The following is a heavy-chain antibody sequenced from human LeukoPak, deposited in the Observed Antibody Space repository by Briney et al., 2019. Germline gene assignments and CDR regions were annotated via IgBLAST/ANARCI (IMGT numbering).Heavy chain of an antibody. V-gene: IGHV3-33*01. D-gene: IGHD3-22*01. Sequence: PGGTLRLSCAASGFTFSSYGMHWVRQAPGKGLEWVAVICYDGSNKYYADSVKGRFTISRDNSKNTLYLQMNSLRAEDTAVYYCARDSRDYYDSSGYYAYYGMDVWGQGTTVTVSS. CDR1: GFTFSSYG. CDR2: ICYDGSNK. J-gene: IGHJ6*02. CDR3: ARDSRDYYDSSGYYAYYGMDV.